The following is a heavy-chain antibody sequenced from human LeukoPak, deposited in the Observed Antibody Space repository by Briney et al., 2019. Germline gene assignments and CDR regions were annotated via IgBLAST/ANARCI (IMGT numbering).Heavy chain of an antibody. V-gene: IGHV4-39*01. CDR2: IYYSGST. J-gene: IGHJ4*02. Sequence: SETLSLTCTVSGGSISSSSYYWGWIRQPPGKGLEWIGSIYYSGSTYYNPSLKSRVTISVDTSKNQFSLKLSSVTAADTAVYYCARLRGGNFDYWGRGTLVTVSS. CDR1: GGSISSSSYY. CDR3: ARLRGGNFDY. D-gene: IGHD3-10*01.